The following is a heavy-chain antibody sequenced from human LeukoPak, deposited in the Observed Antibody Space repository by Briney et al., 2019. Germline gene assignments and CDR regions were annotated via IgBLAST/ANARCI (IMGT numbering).Heavy chain of an antibody. V-gene: IGHV1-69*06. J-gene: IGHJ4*02. CDR2: IIPIFGTA. CDR1: GVTFSSYA. Sequence: ASVKVSCKASGVTFSSYAISWVRQAPGQGLEWMGGIIPIFGTANYAQKFQGRVTITADKSTSTAYMELSSLRSEDTAVYYCASDYGDYVSGYWGQGTLVTVSS. D-gene: IGHD4-17*01. CDR3: ASDYGDYVSGY.